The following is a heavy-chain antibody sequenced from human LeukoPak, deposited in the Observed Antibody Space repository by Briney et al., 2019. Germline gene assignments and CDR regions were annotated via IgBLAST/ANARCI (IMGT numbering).Heavy chain of an antibody. J-gene: IGHJ4*02. CDR3: ARSIAVAGTSFDY. D-gene: IGHD6-19*01. V-gene: IGHV3-21*01. Sequence: LGGSLRLSCAASGFTFSSYSMNWVRQAPGKGLEWVSSISSSSSYIYYADSVKGRFTISRDNAKNSLYLQMNSLRAEDTAVYYCARSIAVAGTSFDYWGQGTLVTVSS. CDR1: GFTFSSYS. CDR2: ISSSSSYI.